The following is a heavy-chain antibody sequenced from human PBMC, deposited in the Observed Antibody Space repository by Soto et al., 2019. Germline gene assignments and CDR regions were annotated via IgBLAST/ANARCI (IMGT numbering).Heavy chain of an antibody. V-gene: IGHV3-21*01. CDR2: ISNSGSYI. Sequence: GGSLSVSWAASGFTFSSYTINWVRQAPGKGLEGLCSISNSGSYIYYADSVKGRFTISRDNGKNSLYLQMNSPRAEDTAVYYCARDMVDTPMVYYHYYGMDGWGQGTTVTVS. CDR1: GFTFSSYT. CDR3: ARDMVDTPMVYYHYYGMDG. D-gene: IGHD5-18*01. J-gene: IGHJ6*02.